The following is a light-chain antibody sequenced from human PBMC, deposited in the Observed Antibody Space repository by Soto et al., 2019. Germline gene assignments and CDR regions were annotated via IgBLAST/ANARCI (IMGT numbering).Light chain of an antibody. J-gene: IGKJ1*01. V-gene: IGKV3-15*01. Sequence: EIVMTQSPATLSVSPGERATLCYRASQSVSSNLAWYQQKPGQAPRLLIYGASTRATGIPARFSGSGSGTEFTLTIGSLQSEDFAVYYCQQYNNWPPWTLGQGTKVDIK. CDR2: GAS. CDR1: QSVSSN. CDR3: QQYNNWPPWT.